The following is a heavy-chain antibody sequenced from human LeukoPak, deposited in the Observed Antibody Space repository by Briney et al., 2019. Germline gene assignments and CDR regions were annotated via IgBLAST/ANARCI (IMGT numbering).Heavy chain of an antibody. CDR3: AREEENWFDP. Sequence: SETLSLTRAVYGGSFSGYYWSWIRQPPGKGLEWIGEINHSGSTNYNPSLKSRVTISVDTSKNQFSLKLSSVTAADTAVYYCAREEENWFDPWGQGTLVTVSS. CDR1: GGSFSGYY. CDR2: INHSGST. J-gene: IGHJ5*02. V-gene: IGHV4-34*01.